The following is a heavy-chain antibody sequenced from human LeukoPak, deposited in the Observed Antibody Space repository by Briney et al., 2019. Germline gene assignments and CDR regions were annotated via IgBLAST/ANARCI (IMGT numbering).Heavy chain of an antibody. V-gene: IGHV1-2*02. Sequence: ASVKVSCKASGYTFTGYYMHWVRQAPGQGLEWMGWINPNSGGTNYAQKFQGRVTMTRDTSISTAYMELSRLRSDDTAVYYCARNNWNDGRKYYYYYYMDVWGKGNTVTVSS. CDR1: GYTFTGYY. CDR2: INPNSGGT. D-gene: IGHD1-1*01. CDR3: ARNNWNDGRKYYYYYYMDV. J-gene: IGHJ6*03.